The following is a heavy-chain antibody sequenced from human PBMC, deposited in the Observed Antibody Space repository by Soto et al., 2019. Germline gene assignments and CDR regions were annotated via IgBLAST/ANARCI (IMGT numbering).Heavy chain of an antibody. V-gene: IGHV3-33*01. CDR2: IWYDGSNK. D-gene: IGHD4-17*01. Sequence: QVQLVESGGGVVQPGRSLRLSCAASGFTFSSYGMHWVRQAPGKGLEWVAVIWYDGSNKYYADSVKGRFTISRDNSKNTLYLQMNSLRDEDTAVYYCARDSSKSMTTVTSGVPRAAFDIWGQGTMVTVSS. CDR3: ARDSSKSMTTVTSGVPRAAFDI. CDR1: GFTFSSYG. J-gene: IGHJ3*02.